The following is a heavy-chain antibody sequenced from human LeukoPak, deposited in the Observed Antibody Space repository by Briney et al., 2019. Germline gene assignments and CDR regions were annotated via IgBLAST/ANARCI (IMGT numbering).Heavy chain of an antibody. Sequence: GGSLRLSYAASGFTFSSYAMHWVRQAPGKGLEWVAVISYDGSNKYYADSVKGRFTISRDNSKNTLYLQMNSLRAEDTAVYYRARMVRGVTSNYFDYWGQGTLVTVSS. J-gene: IGHJ4*02. D-gene: IGHD3-10*01. CDR3: ARMVRGVTSNYFDY. CDR2: ISYDGSNK. CDR1: GFTFSSYA. V-gene: IGHV3-30-3*01.